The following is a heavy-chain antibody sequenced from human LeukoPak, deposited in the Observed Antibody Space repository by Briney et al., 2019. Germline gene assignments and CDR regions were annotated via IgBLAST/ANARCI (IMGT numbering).Heavy chain of an antibody. CDR3: ARAPYSSSSVDY. CDR1: GGSISSGGYS. D-gene: IGHD6-6*01. Sequence: SQTLSLTCTVSGGSISSGGYSWTWIRQQPGRGLEWIGHIYYSGSTYYNPSLKSRVTISVDMSKNQFSLQLSSVTAADTAVYYCARAPYSSSSVDYWGQGTLVTVSS. CDR2: IYYSGST. J-gene: IGHJ4*02. V-gene: IGHV4-31*03.